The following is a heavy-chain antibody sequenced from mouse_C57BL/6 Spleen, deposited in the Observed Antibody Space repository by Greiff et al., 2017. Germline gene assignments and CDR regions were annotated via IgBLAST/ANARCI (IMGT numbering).Heavy chain of an antibody. D-gene: IGHD1-1*01. V-gene: IGHV5-4*01. Sequence: EVQLQESGGGLVKPGGSLKLSCAASGFTFSSYAMSWVRQTPEKRLEWVATISDGGSYTYYPANVKGRFTISRDNAKNNLYLQMSHLKSEDTAMYYCARDDYGSSSFAYWGQGTLVTVSA. CDR1: GFTFSSYA. CDR3: ARDDYGSSSFAY. CDR2: ISDGGSYT. J-gene: IGHJ3*01.